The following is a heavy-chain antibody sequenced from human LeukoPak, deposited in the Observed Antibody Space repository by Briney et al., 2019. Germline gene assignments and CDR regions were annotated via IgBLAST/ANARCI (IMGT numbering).Heavy chain of an antibody. CDR1: GLTFSDYY. CDR2: ISSSGSTI. CDR3: ARDQYCSSTSCYDAFDI. V-gene: IGHV3-11*04. D-gene: IGHD2-2*01. J-gene: IGHJ3*02. Sequence: GGSLRLSCAASGLTFSDYYMSWIRQAPGKGLEGVSYISSSGSTIYYADSVKGRFTISRDNAKNSLYLQMNSLRAEDTAVYYCARDQYCSSTSCYDAFDIWGQGTMVTVSS.